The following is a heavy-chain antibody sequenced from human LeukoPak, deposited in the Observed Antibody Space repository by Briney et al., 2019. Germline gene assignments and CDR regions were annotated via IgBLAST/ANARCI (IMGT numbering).Heavy chain of an antibody. D-gene: IGHD3-10*01. CDR1: GGSISSGRYY. Sequence: PSETLSLTCTVSGGSISSGRYYWNWIRQHPGKGLEWIGYIHYTGATYYNPSLMSRVTISLDTSKNQLSLKLTSVTAADTAVYYCARERDGSGSYFPFDPWGQGTLVTVSS. V-gene: IGHV4-31*03. CDR2: IHYTGAT. J-gene: IGHJ5*02. CDR3: ARERDGSGSYFPFDP.